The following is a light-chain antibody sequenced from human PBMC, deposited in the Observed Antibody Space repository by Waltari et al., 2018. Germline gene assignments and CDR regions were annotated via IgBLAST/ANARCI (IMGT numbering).Light chain of an antibody. J-gene: IGKJ4*01. CDR2: DTS. CDR1: QSVDRY. CDR3: QQRKNWPPLT. V-gene: IGKV3-11*01. Sequence: ETVLTQSPATLSLSPGERATLSCRASQSVDRYLALYQQKPVQAPRLLIYDTSNRAPVTPARFSGSGSGTDFTLTISSLEPEDFAVYYCQQRKNWPPLTFGGGTKVEIK.